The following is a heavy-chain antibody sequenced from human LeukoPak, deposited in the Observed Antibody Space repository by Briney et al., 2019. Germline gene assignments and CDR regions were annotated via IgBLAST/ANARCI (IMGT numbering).Heavy chain of an antibody. Sequence: GGSLRLSCAASGFTFDDYGMSWVRQAPGQGLEWVSGIKWNGGSTGYADSVKGRFTISRDNAKNSLYVQMNSPRAEDTAFYYCARDYSSGWYGSVHWGQGTLVIVSS. D-gene: IGHD6-19*01. V-gene: IGHV3-20*04. J-gene: IGHJ4*02. CDR3: ARDYSSGWYGSVH. CDR2: IKWNGGST. CDR1: GFTFDDYG.